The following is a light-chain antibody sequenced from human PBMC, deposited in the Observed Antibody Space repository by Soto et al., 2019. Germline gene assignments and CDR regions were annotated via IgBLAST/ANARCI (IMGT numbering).Light chain of an antibody. Sequence: QSVRTQPASVSGSPGQSITISCTGTSSDVGGYNYVSWYQQHPGKAPKLMIYDVSNRPSGVSNRFSGSKSGNTASLTISGLQAEDEADYYCTSYTSSRTLEVFGTGTKVTVL. CDR3: TSYTSSRTLEV. J-gene: IGLJ1*01. V-gene: IGLV2-14*01. CDR2: DVS. CDR1: SSDVGGYNY.